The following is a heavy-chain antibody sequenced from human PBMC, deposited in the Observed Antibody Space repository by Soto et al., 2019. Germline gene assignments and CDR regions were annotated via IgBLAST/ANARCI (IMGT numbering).Heavy chain of an antibody. CDR2: IYYSGST. CDR1: GGSISSGGYY. D-gene: IGHD5-12*01. Sequence: LSLTCTVSGGSISSGGYYWSWIRQHPGKGLERIGYIYYSGSTYYNPSLKSRVTISVDTSKNQFSLKLSSVTAADTAVYYCAREGIRWLQSPPHYYGMDVWGQGTTVTVSS. CDR3: AREGIRWLQSPPHYYGMDV. J-gene: IGHJ6*02. V-gene: IGHV4-31*03.